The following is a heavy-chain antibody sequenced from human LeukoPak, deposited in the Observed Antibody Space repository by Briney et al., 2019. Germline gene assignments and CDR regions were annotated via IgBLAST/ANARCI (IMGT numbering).Heavy chain of an antibody. J-gene: IGHJ6*03. Sequence: SETLSLTCAVYGGSFSGYYWNWIRQPPGKGLEWIGYIYYSGSTNYNPSLKSRVTISVDTSKNQFSLKLSSVTAADTAVYYCARGLGRLGANYYYYYYMDVWGKGTTVTISS. D-gene: IGHD3-9*01. CDR1: GGSFSGYY. CDR2: IYYSGST. V-gene: IGHV4-59*01. CDR3: ARGLGRLGANYYYYYYMDV.